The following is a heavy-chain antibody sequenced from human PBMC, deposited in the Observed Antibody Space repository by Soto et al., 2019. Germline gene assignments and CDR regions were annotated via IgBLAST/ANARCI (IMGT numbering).Heavy chain of an antibody. CDR3: VKDLHSDYAARYYFDY. D-gene: IGHD4-17*01. V-gene: IGHV3-64D*06. CDR1: GFTFRSYA. Sequence: PGGSLRLSCSVSGFTFRSYALHWVRQAPGKGLEPVSAISSNGGSTYYADSVKGRFTISRDNSKNTLYLQMSSLRVEDTAVYYCVKDLHSDYAARYYFDYWGQGT. J-gene: IGHJ4*02. CDR2: ISSNGGST.